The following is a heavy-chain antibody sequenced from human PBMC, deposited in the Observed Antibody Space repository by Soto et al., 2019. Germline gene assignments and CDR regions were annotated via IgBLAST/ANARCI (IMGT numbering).Heavy chain of an antibody. J-gene: IGHJ6*02. Sequence: LRLSCAASGFTFSSYAMSWVRQAPGKGLEWVSAISGSGGSTYYADSVKGRFTISRDNSKNTLYLQMNSLRAEDTAVYYCAKEDGSSMVGLYYYYGMDVWGQGTTVTVS. CDR3: AKEDGSSMVGLYYYYGMDV. V-gene: IGHV3-23*01. CDR1: GFTFSSYA. CDR2: ISGSGGST. D-gene: IGHD6-6*01.